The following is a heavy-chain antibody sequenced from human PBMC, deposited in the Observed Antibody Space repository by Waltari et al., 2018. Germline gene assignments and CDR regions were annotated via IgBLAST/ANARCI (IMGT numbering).Heavy chain of an antibody. CDR1: GGSISSGGYS. CDR2: ISYSGST. J-gene: IGHJ4*02. Sequence: QVQLQESGPGLVKPSQTLSLTCTVSGGSISSGGYSWSWIRQHPGKGLEWIGYISYSGSTYYNPSLKSLVTISIDTSKNQFSLKVSSVTAADTAVYYCARDRDGSGSYDYWGQGTLVAVSS. D-gene: IGHD3-10*01. V-gene: IGHV4-31*01. CDR3: ARDRDGSGSYDY.